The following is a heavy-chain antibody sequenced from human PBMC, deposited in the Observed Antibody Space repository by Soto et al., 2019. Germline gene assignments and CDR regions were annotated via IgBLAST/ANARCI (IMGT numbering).Heavy chain of an antibody. J-gene: IGHJ6*02. CDR1: GGTFSSYS. CDR2: VIPIFGKP. Sequence: QVQLVQSGAEVKKSGSPVKVSCTASGGTFSSYSINWVRQAPGQGLEWMGGVIPIFGKPTYAQKFQGRLTITADKSTSTAYMEMTSLRYDDTAVYYCARERSYCYAVDVWGQGTTVTVSS. CDR3: ARERSYCYAVDV. V-gene: IGHV1-69*06.